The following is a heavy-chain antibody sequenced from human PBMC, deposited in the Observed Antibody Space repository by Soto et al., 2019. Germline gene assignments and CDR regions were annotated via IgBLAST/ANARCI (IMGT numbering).Heavy chain of an antibody. CDR2: INAGNGNT. D-gene: IGHD1-1*01. Sequence: QVQLVQSGAEVKKPGASVKVSCKASGYTFTSYAMHWVRQAPGQRLEWMGWINAGNGNTKYSQKFQGRVTITRDISASTAYMELSSLRSEDTAVYYCARDQRLEPHYYYYGMDVWGQGTTVTVSS. J-gene: IGHJ6*02. V-gene: IGHV1-3*01. CDR1: GYTFTSYA. CDR3: ARDQRLEPHYYYYGMDV.